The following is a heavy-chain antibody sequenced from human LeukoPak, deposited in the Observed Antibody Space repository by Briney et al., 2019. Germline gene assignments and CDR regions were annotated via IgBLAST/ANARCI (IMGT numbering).Heavy chain of an antibody. CDR1: GGTFSGYY. Sequence: SETLSLTCAVYGGTFSGYYWSWIRQLPGKRLEWIGEINHSGSTNYNPSLKSRVTISVDTSKNQFSLKLSSVTAADTAVYYCARDTVGAPGDYWGQGTLVTVSS. V-gene: IGHV4-34*01. J-gene: IGHJ4*02. CDR2: INHSGST. CDR3: ARDTVGAPGDY. D-gene: IGHD1-26*01.